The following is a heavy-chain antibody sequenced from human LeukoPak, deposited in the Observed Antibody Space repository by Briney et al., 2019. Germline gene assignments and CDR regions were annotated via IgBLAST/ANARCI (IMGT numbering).Heavy chain of an antibody. CDR2: IWYDGSNK. D-gene: IGHD1-14*01. J-gene: IGHJ4*02. V-gene: IGHV3-33*01. Sequence: GGCLRLSCAASGFTFSSYGMHWVRQAPGKGLEWEAVIWYDGSNKYYADSVKGRFTISRDNSKNTLYLQMNSLRPEDTAVYYCARSPPQRGGEYYFDYWGQGTLVTVSS. CDR1: GFTFSSYG. CDR3: ARSPPQRGGEYYFDY.